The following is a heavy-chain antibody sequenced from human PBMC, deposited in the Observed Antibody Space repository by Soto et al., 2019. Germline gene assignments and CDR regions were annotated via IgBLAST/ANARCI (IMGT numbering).Heavy chain of an antibody. CDR3: ARDYYYDCKGYFDY. J-gene: IGHJ4*02. CDR2: ISYDGNKK. Sequence: QVQLVESGGGVVQPGRSLRLSCAASGFTFSSFAMHWVRQAPGKGLEWVAIISYDGNKKYYAGSVKGRYTISRDNSKNKLYQQKNSLRSEDTAVYYCARDYYYDCKGYFDYWVQGTLVTVSS. V-gene: IGHV3-30-3*01. D-gene: IGHD3-22*01. CDR1: GFTFSSFA.